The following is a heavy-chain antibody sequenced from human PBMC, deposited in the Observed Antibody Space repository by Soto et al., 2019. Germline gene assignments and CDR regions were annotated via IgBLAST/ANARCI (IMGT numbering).Heavy chain of an antibody. J-gene: IGHJ5*02. CDR2: IYYSANT. V-gene: IGHV4-30-4*01. D-gene: IGHD1-1*01. CDR1: GGSISSGDYY. Sequence: QVQLQESGPGLVKPSETLSLTCTVSGGSISSGDYYWSWIRQPPRKGLEWIGYIYYSANTYYNPSLQSRVTISLDTSKNLFSLKLSSVTAADTAVYYCARVPRELEPIVWFDPWGQGTLVTVSS. CDR3: ARVPRELEPIVWFDP.